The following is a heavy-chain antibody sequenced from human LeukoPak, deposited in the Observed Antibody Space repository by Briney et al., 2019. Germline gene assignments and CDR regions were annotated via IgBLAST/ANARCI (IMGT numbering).Heavy chain of an antibody. J-gene: IGHJ4*02. Sequence: GGSLRLSCVASGFSFSLYSMKWVRQAPGKGLEWVSYISDTSAMYYADSVRGRFTISRDNAKNSLFLQMNSLRVEDTGVYYCARDGGYSGYDADCWGQGTLVTVSS. V-gene: IGHV3-48*01. CDR1: GFSFSLYS. CDR2: ISDTSAM. CDR3: ARDGGYSGYDADC. D-gene: IGHD5-12*01.